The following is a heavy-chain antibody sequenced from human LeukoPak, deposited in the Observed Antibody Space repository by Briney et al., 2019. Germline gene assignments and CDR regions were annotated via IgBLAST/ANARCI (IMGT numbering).Heavy chain of an antibody. CDR2: ISPRSGDT. J-gene: IGHJ4*02. CDR3: ARGREIHGGSDTKLDDY. CDR1: GYSFTDYY. V-gene: IGHV1-2*02. Sequence: ASVKVSCKASGYSFTDYYMHWVRQAPGQGREGMGGISPRSGDTSYAQKFQGRVTMTRDTSINTVDMDLSGLTSDDTAVFYCARGREIHGGSDTKLDDYWGQGTLVTVSS. D-gene: IGHD3-10*01.